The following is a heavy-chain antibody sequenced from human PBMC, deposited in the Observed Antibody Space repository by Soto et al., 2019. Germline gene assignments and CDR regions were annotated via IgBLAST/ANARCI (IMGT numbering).Heavy chain of an antibody. V-gene: IGHV1-3*01. Sequence: GASVKVSCKDSGYTFTSYAMHWVRQAPGQRLEWMGWINAGNGNTKYSQKFQGRVTITRDTSASTAYMELSSLRSEDTAVYYCARSIVVVTALDYWGQGTLVTVS. J-gene: IGHJ4*02. CDR2: INAGNGNT. D-gene: IGHD2-21*02. CDR3: ARSIVVVTALDY. CDR1: GYTFTSYA.